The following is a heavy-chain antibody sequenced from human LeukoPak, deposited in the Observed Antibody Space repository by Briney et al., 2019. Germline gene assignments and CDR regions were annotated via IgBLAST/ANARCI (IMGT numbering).Heavy chain of an antibody. CDR3: AKSKYYSSSWYESSLWYYFDY. CDR2: ISGSGGST. D-gene: IGHD6-13*01. CDR1: GFTFSSYA. J-gene: IGHJ4*02. Sequence: GGSLRLSCAASGFTFSSYAMSWVRQAPGKGLEWVSAISGSGGSTYYADSVKGRFTISRDNSKNTLYLQVNSLRAEDTAVYYCAKSKYYSSSWYESSLWYYFDYWGQGTLVTVSS. V-gene: IGHV3-23*01.